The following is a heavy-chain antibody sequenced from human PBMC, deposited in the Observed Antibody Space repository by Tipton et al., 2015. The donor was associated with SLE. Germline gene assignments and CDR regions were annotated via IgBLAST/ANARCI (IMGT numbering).Heavy chain of an antibody. V-gene: IGHV4-59*01. Sequence: TLSLTCTVSGGSISSYYWGWIRQPPGKGLEWIGYIYYSGSTNYNPSLKSRVTISVDTSKNQFSLKLFSVTAADTAVYYCARANLQESLVAWYFDLWGRGTLVTVSS. D-gene: IGHD5-24*01. J-gene: IGHJ2*01. CDR3: ARANLQESLVAWYFDL. CDR2: IYYSGST. CDR1: GGSISSYY.